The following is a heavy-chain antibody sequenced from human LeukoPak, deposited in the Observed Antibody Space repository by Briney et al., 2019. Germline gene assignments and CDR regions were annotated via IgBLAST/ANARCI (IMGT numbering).Heavy chain of an antibody. CDR3: ARVGYSYGYRRSNSFCVDY. Sequence: PSETLSLTCTVSGGSISSSSYYWGWIRQPPGKGLEWIGSIYYSGSTYYNPSLKSRVTISVDTSKNQFSLKLSSVTAADTAVYYCARVGYSYGYRRSNSFCVDYWGQGTLVTVSS. V-gene: IGHV4-39*07. J-gene: IGHJ4*02. CDR2: IYYSGST. CDR1: GGSISSSSYY. D-gene: IGHD5-18*01.